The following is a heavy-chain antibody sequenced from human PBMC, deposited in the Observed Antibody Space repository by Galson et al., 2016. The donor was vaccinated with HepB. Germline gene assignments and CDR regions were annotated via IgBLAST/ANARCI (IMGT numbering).Heavy chain of an antibody. CDR2: INPSDGSS. J-gene: IGHJ4*02. D-gene: IGHD1-20*01. CDR1: GYNFITYY. V-gene: IGHV1-46*01. CDR3: ARDGSITGTLPHFDY. Sequence: SVKVSCKASGYNFITYYMHWVRQAPGQGLEWVGMINPSDGSSSSAQKFQGSVTMTRDTSTSTVYMELSSLRSEDTAVYSCARDGSITGTLPHFDYWGQGPLVTVSS.